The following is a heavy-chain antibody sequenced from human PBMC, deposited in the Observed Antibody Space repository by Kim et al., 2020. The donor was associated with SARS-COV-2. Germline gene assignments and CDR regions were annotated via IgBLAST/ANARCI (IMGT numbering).Heavy chain of an antibody. V-gene: IGHV4-30-2*05. J-gene: IGHJ4*02. Sequence: PSLNRRVTISIDTSKNQFSLKLSSVPAADTAVYYCARGPPIGGGDCYSHWGQGTLVTVSS. CDR3: ARGPPIGGGDCYSH. D-gene: IGHD2-21*02.